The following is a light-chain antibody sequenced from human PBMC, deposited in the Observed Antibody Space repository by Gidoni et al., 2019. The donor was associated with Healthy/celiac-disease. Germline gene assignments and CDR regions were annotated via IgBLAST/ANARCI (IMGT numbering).Light chain of an antibody. Sequence: SSELTQAPAVSVALGQTVRITCQGDSLRSYYASWYQQKPGQAPVLVSYGKNNRPSGIPDRFSGSSSGNTASLTITGAQAEDEADYYCNSRDSSGNHFWVFGGGTKLTVL. V-gene: IGLV3-19*01. J-gene: IGLJ3*02. CDR2: GKN. CDR1: SLRSYY. CDR3: NSRDSSGNHFWV.